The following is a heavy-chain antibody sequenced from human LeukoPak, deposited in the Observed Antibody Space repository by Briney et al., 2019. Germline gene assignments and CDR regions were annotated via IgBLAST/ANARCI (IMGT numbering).Heavy chain of an antibody. D-gene: IGHD5-18*01. Sequence: QTGGSLRLSCAASGFTFGSYWMSWVRQAPGKGLEWVANIKQDGSEKYYVDSVKGRFTISKDNAKNSLYLQMNSLRAEDTAVYYCARSTFAMETPSFDYWGQGTLVTVSS. V-gene: IGHV3-7*03. CDR1: GFTFGSYW. CDR2: IKQDGSEK. J-gene: IGHJ4*02. CDR3: ARSTFAMETPSFDY.